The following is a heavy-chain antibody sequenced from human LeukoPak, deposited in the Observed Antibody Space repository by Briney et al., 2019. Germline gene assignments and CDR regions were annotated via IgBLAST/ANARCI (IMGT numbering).Heavy chain of an antibody. Sequence: SETLSLTCNVSGYSISCGYYWGWIRQPPGKGLEWIGSAFDSGNSFYNPSLKSRVTISLDTSKNQFSLKLSSVTAADTAVYYCARDTSNYDSTVDSWGQGTLVTVSS. J-gene: IGHJ4*02. CDR3: ARDTSNYDSTVDS. D-gene: IGHD3-9*01. CDR1: GYSISCGYY. V-gene: IGHV4-38-2*02. CDR2: AFDSGNS.